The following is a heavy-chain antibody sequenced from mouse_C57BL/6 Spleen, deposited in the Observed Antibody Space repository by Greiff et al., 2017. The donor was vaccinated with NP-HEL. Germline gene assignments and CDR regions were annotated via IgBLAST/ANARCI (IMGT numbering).Heavy chain of an antibody. CDR1: GFTFSSYA. CDR2: ISDGGSYT. CDR3: ARYGNYAYYFDY. V-gene: IGHV5-4*01. Sequence: EVHLVESGGGLVKPGGSLKLSCAASGFTFSSYAMSWVRQTPEKRLEWVATISDGGSYTYYPDNVKGRFTISRDNAKNNLYLQMSHLKSEDTAMYYCARYGNYAYYFDYWGQGTTLTVSS. J-gene: IGHJ2*01. D-gene: IGHD2-1*01.